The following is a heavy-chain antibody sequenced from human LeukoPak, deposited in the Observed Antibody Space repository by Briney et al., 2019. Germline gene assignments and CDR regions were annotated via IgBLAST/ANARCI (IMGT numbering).Heavy chain of an antibody. CDR1: GFTFSDYY. D-gene: IGHD2-2*01. J-gene: IGHJ4*02. Sequence: PGGSLRLSCAASGFTFSDYYMSSIRQAPRKGLEWVSYISSSGSTIYYADSVKGRFTISSDNAKNSLYLQMNSLRAEDTAVYYCARESIVVVPAATYWGQGTLVTVSS. CDR2: ISSSGSTI. CDR3: ARESIVVVPAATY. V-gene: IGHV3-11*04.